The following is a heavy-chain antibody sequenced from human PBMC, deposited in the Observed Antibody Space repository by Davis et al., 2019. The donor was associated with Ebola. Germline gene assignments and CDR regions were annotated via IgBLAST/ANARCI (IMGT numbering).Heavy chain of an antibody. CDR2: LLYGGNT. CDR3: ARDRSSHDDAFDI. V-gene: IGHV4-59*01. J-gene: IGHJ3*02. Sequence: SETLSLTCSVSGVSINSYYWAWVLQPPGKGLEWIAHLLYGGNTVYSSSLKSRATASVGTLKSQISLNLNSVTTADTAVYYCARDRSSHDDAFDIWGQGTMVTVSS. CDR1: GVSINSYY. D-gene: IGHD6-13*01.